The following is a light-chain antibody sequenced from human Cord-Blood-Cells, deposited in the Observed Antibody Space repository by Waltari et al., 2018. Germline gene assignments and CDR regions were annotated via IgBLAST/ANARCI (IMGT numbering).Light chain of an antibody. Sequence: QSVLTQPPSASGTPGQRVTISCSGSSSNIGSNYVYWYQQLPGTAPKLLIYRNNQRPAGVPDLFSGSNSGTSASLAISGLRSEDEADYYCAAWDDSLSGLVVGGGTKLTVL. CDR1: SSNIGSNY. CDR2: RNN. J-gene: IGLJ2*01. CDR3: AAWDDSLSGLV. V-gene: IGLV1-47*01.